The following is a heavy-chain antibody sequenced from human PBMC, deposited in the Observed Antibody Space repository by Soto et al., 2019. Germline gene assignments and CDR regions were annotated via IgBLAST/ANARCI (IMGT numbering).Heavy chain of an antibody. J-gene: IGHJ6*02. Sequence: QVQLVESGGGVVQPGRSLRLSCAASGFTFSSYGMHWVRQAPGKGLEWVAVIWDDGSNKYYADSVKGRFTISRDNSKNTLYLQMNSLRAEDTAVYYCARDLGSSSWGLNYYYGMDVWGQGTTVTVSS. V-gene: IGHV3-33*01. D-gene: IGHD6-13*01. CDR1: GFTFSSYG. CDR3: ARDLGSSSWGLNYYYGMDV. CDR2: IWDDGSNK.